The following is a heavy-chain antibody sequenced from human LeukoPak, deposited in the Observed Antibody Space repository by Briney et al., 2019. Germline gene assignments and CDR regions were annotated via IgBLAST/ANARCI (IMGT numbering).Heavy chain of an antibody. CDR2: IRYDGSNK. CDR3: ARDPPDNWNFEYNWFDP. Sequence: GGSLRLSCAASGFTFSSYGMHWVRQAPGKGPEWVAFIRYDGSNKYYADSVKGRFTISRDNAKNSLYLQLNSLRAEDTALYYCARDPPDNWNFEYNWFDPWGQGTLVTVSS. V-gene: IGHV3-30*02. D-gene: IGHD1-1*01. CDR1: GFTFSSYG. J-gene: IGHJ5*02.